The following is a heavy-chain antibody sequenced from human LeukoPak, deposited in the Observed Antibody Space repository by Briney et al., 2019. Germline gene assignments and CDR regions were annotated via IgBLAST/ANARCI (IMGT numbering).Heavy chain of an antibody. CDR3: ARVSYRKKYYFDY. D-gene: IGHD5-18*01. Sequence: SETLSLTCAVYGGSVSGYYWSWIRQPPGKGLEWIGEINHSGSTNYNPSLKSRVTISVDTSKNQFSLKLSSVTAADTAVYYCARVSYRKKYYFDYWGQGTLVTVSS. J-gene: IGHJ4*02. CDR2: INHSGST. V-gene: IGHV4-34*01. CDR1: GGSVSGYY.